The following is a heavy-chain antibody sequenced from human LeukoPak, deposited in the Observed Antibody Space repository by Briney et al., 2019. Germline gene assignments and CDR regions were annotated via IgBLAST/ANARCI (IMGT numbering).Heavy chain of an antibody. Sequence: ASVKVSCKASGYTFTSYGISWVRQAPGQGLEWMGWISAYNGNTNYAQKLQGRVTMTTDTSTSTAYMELRSLRSDDTAVYYCARDFPPPGIAAAGTPSDWGQGTLVTVSS. CDR3: ARDFPPPGIAAAGTPSD. D-gene: IGHD6-13*01. CDR1: GYTFTSYG. J-gene: IGHJ4*02. CDR2: ISAYNGNT. V-gene: IGHV1-18*01.